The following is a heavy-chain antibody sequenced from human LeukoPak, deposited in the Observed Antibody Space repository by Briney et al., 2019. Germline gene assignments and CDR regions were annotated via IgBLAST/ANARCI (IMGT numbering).Heavy chain of an antibody. Sequence: GSSVKVSCKAPGGTFSSYAISWVRQAPGQGLEWMGRIIPIFGIANYAQKFQGRVTITADKSTSTAYMELSSLRSEDTAVYYCARISGWTKSPEYFQHWGQGTLVTVSS. CDR1: GGTFSSYA. CDR2: IIPIFGIA. J-gene: IGHJ1*01. D-gene: IGHD6-19*01. V-gene: IGHV1-69*04. CDR3: ARISGWTKSPEYFQH.